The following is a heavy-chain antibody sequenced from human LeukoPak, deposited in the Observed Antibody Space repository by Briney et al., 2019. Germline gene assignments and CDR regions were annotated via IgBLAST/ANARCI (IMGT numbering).Heavy chain of an antibody. CDR1: AYTFTNFY. CDR2: INPTIGST. D-gene: IGHD1-14*01. V-gene: IGHV1-46*01. CDR3: ARDLNPQSIGMRAFDI. J-gene: IGHJ3*02. Sequence: ASAKVSSRASAYTFTNFYLHWGGQAPGQGVEGMGVINPTIGSTTYAQKLQGRVTITRDMSTSTVYMELSSLRSEDTAVYFCARDLNPQSIGMRAFDIWGQGTMVTASS.